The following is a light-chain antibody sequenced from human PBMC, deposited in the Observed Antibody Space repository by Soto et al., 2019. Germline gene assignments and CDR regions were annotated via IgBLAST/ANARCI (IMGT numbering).Light chain of an antibody. CDR2: SAS. V-gene: IGKV1-39*01. Sequence: DIQITQSPSSLSASVGDRVTITCRASQLISTSLNWYQQKPGKAPKLLIDSASSLQSGVPSRFSSSGSGTDFTLTISSLQTEDLATYYYPHTYRGWITFGQGTRLDIK. J-gene: IGKJ5*01. CDR1: QLISTS. CDR3: PHTYRGWIT.